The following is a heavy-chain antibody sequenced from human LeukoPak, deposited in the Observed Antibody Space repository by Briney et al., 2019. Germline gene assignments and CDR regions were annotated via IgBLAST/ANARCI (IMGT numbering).Heavy chain of an antibody. CDR2: INHSGST. CDR1: GGSFSGYY. CDR3: ARGRKQWLVRGAYYFDY. J-gene: IGHJ4*02. D-gene: IGHD6-19*01. Sequence: SETLSLTCAVYGGSFSGYYWNWIRQPPGKGLEWIGEINHSGSTNYNPSLKSRVTISVDTSKNQFSLKLSSVTAADTAVYYCARGRKQWLVRGAYYFDYWGQGTLVTVSS. V-gene: IGHV4-34*01.